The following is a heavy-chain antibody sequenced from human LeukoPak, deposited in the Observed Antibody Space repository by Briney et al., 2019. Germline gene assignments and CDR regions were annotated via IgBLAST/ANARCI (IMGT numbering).Heavy chain of an antibody. CDR2: IWYDGSNK. Sequence: PGRSLRLSCAASGFTFSSYGMHWVRQAPGKGLEWVAVIWYDGSNKYYADSVKGRFTISRDNSKNTLYLQMNSLRAEDTAVYYCVSGEAWLMGATEFDYWGQGTLVTVSS. CDR1: GFTFSSYG. D-gene: IGHD1-26*01. J-gene: IGHJ4*02. CDR3: VSGEAWLMGATEFDY. V-gene: IGHV3-33*01.